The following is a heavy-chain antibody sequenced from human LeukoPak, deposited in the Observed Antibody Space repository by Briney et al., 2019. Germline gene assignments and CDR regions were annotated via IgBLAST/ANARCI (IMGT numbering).Heavy chain of an antibody. V-gene: IGHV3-11*04. D-gene: IGHD6-13*01. J-gene: IGHJ6*03. CDR1: EFAFSDYY. Sequence: PGGSLRLSCAASEFAFSDYYMTWIRQAPGKGLEWVSYISNSGGTTHYVDSVKGRFTISRDSARNSLALQMNSLRVEDTAIYYCARGPRAAAGIYYYYMDVWGKGTTLTVSS. CDR2: ISNSGGTT. CDR3: ARGPRAAAGIYYYYMDV.